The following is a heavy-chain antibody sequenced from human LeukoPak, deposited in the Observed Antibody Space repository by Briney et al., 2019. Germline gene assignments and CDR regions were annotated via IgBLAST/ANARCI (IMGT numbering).Heavy chain of an antibody. Sequence: GGSLRLSCAASGFTFSSYGMHWVRQAPGKGLEWVSAISGSGGSTHYADSVKGRFTISRDNSKNTLYLQMNSLRAEDTAVYYCAKDRLAYSGHDYMYYYYGMDVWGQGTTVTVSS. CDR2: ISGSGGST. V-gene: IGHV3-23*01. J-gene: IGHJ6*02. CDR3: AKDRLAYSGHDYMYYYYGMDV. CDR1: GFTFSSYG. D-gene: IGHD5-12*01.